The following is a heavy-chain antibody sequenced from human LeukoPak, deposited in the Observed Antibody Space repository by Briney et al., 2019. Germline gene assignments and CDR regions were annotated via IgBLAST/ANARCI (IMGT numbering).Heavy chain of an antibody. CDR2: ITSAGENT. D-gene: IGHD3-22*01. Sequence: GSLRLSCAASGFTFSSYAMSWVRQAPGKGLEWVSSITSAGENTFYTGSVKGRFTISRDNSRNTLYLQMNSLRAEDTAIYYCAKDRPNYYGSNGHYYRRDGDYWGQGTLVTVPS. J-gene: IGHJ4*02. CDR3: AKDRPNYYGSNGHYYRRDGDY. CDR1: GFTFSSYA. V-gene: IGHV3-23*01.